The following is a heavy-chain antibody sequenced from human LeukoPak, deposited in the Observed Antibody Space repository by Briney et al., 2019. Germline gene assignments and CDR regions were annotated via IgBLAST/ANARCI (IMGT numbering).Heavy chain of an antibody. CDR3: ARVLEYYDILTGSTFDY. CDR2: ISAYNGNT. D-gene: IGHD3-9*01. CDR1: GYTFTSYG. J-gene: IGHJ4*02. Sequence: ASVKVSCKASGYTFTSYGISWVRQAPGQGLEWMRWISAYNGNTNYAQKLQGRVTMTTDTSTSTAYMELRSLRSDDTAVYYCARVLEYYDILTGSTFDYWGQGTLVTVSS. V-gene: IGHV1-18*01.